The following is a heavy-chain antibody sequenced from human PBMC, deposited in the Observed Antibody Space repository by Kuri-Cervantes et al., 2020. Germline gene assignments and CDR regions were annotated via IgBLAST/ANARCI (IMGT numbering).Heavy chain of an antibody. CDR2: IYNNGRT. CDR1: GFTFSSYA. V-gene: IGHV4-59*01. J-gene: IGHJ4*02. Sequence: ESLKISCAASGFTFSSYAMSWIRQPPGKGLEWIGYIYNNGRTNYSPSLKSRVTISVDTSKNQFSLKLSSVTAADTAMYYCARTRGTLGVDYWGQGTLVTVSS. CDR3: ARTRGTLGVDY. D-gene: IGHD1-26*01.